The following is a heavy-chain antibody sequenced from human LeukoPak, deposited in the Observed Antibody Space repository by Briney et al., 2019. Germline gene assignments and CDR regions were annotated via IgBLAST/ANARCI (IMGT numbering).Heavy chain of an antibody. CDR3: ARLQDYDFWSGYPMGGFDY. V-gene: IGHV4-39*01. D-gene: IGHD3-3*01. CDR1: GGSVSSSDYY. J-gene: IGHJ4*02. Sequence: PSETLSLTCTVSGGSVSSSDYYWDWMRQPPGKGLEWIGSIYYSGSTYYNPSLKSRVTISVDTSKNQFSLKLSSVTAADTAVYYCARLQDYDFWSGYPMGGFDYWGQGTLVTVSS. CDR2: IYYSGST.